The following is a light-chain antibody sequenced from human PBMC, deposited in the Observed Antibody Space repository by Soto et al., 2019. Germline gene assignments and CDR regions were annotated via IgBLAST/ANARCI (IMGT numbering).Light chain of an antibody. CDR3: LQYSSYPWT. V-gene: IGKV1-17*01. Sequence: DLPMTQSPSSLSASVGDRVTITCRASQDVRDDLGWYQQTPGKAPERLIYEASTLHRGVPSRFSGSVSGTEFTLTISSLQPEDFATYYCLQYSSYPWTFGQGTNVEIK. CDR1: QDVRDD. CDR2: EAS. J-gene: IGKJ1*01.